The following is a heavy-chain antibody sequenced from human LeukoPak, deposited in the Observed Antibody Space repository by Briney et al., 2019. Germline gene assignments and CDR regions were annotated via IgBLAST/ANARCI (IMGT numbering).Heavy chain of an antibody. V-gene: IGHV5-51*01. CDR3: ARHRISDYDSGVSWCDP. J-gene: IGHJ5*02. CDR1: GYSFTNYW. CDR2: IYPGDSNT. D-gene: IGHD5-12*01. Sequence: KPGESLKISCKGSGYSFTNYWIVWVRQMPGRGLEYMGFIYPGDSNTRYSPSFQGQVTISADKSISTAYLQWSSLKASDTAIYYCARHRISDYDSGVSWCDPWGQGTLVTVSS.